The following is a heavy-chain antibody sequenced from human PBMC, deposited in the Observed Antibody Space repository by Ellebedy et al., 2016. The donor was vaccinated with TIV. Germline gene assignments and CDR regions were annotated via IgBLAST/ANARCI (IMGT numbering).Heavy chain of an antibody. CDR2: ISNSGYTT. Sequence: GESLKISCAASGFTFSCCAMSWVRQTPGKGLEWVAVISNSGYTTYADYVKGRFIISRDNSKDTLFLQMNSLRAEDTGVNYCAKLAGISSWYAEYWGQGTLVTVSS. CDR3: AKLAGISSWYAEY. J-gene: IGHJ4*02. D-gene: IGHD6-13*01. CDR1: GFTFSCCA. V-gene: IGHV3-23*01.